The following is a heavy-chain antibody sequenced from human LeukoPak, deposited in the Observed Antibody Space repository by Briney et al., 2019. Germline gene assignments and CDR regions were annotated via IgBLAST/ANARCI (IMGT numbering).Heavy chain of an antibody. Sequence: PGGSLRLSCAASGFTFSSYDMHWVRQHTGKGLEWVSAIGTIGDTYYTGSVKGRFTISRENAKNHLSLQMNSLRAGDTAAYYCARKGDVAFDIWGQGKMVTVSS. CDR3: ARKGDVAFDI. D-gene: IGHD3-16*01. V-gene: IGHV3-13*01. CDR1: GFTFSSYD. CDR2: IGTIGDT. J-gene: IGHJ3*02.